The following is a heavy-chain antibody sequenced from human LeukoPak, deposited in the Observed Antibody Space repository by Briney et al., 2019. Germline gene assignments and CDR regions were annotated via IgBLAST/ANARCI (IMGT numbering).Heavy chain of an antibody. CDR3: ARGHYYFDY. J-gene: IGHJ4*02. CDR2: IKQDGSEK. V-gene: IGHV3-7*01. Sequence: PGGSLRLSCAASGFTFSSFWMSWVRQAPGKGLEWVANIKQDGSEKYYVDSVKGRFAISRDNAKNSLYLQMNSLRDEDTAVYYCARGHYYFDYWGQGTLVTVSS. CDR1: GFTFSSFW.